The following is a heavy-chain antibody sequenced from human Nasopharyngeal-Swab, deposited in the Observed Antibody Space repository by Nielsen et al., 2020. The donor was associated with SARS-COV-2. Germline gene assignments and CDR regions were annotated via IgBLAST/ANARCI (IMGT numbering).Heavy chain of an antibody. Sequence: GESLKISCAASGFTFSSYEMDWVRQAPGKGLEWVSYISSSGSTIYYADSVKGRFTISRDNAKNSLYLQMNSLRAEDTAVYYCAREVGSGAFDIWGQGTMVTVSS. J-gene: IGHJ3*02. CDR3: AREVGSGAFDI. D-gene: IGHD1-26*01. V-gene: IGHV3-48*03. CDR2: ISSSGSTI. CDR1: GFTFSSYE.